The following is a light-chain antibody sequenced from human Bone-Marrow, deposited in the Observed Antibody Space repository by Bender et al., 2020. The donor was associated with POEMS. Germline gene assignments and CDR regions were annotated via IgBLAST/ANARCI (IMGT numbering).Light chain of an antibody. CDR2: EVT. Sequence: QSALTQPPSASGSPGQSVTISCTGSTNDIGSYNSVSWYQHHPGKAPKLIIYEVTFRPSVVSVRFSGSKSGTSASLAISGLRSEDEANYYCAAWDDSLSAVVFGGGTKVTVL. V-gene: IGLV2-8*01. CDR1: TNDIGSYNS. J-gene: IGLJ3*02. CDR3: AAWDDSLSAVV.